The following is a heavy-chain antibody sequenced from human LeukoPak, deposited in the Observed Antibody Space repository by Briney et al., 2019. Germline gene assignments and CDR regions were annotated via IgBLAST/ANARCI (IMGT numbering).Heavy chain of an antibody. J-gene: IGHJ4*02. CDR1: GGSISSYY. CDR2: INHSGST. Sequence: SETLSLTCTVSGGSISSYYWSWIRQPPGKGLEWIGEINHSGSTNHNPSLKSRVTISVDTSKNQFSLKLSSVTAADTAVYYCARGRLWLVDYWGQGTLVTVSS. D-gene: IGHD6-19*01. CDR3: ARGRLWLVDY. V-gene: IGHV4-34*01.